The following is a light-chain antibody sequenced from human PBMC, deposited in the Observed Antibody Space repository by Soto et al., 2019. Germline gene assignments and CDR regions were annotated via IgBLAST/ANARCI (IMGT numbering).Light chain of an antibody. CDR1: SGHSSYA. CDR3: QTWGAGIRV. V-gene: IGLV4-69*01. J-gene: IGLJ3*02. CDR2: VTSEGGH. Sequence: QSVLTQSPSASASLGASVKLTCTLSSGHSSYAIAWHQQQPEKGPRHLMKVTSEGGHFKGDGIPDRFSGSSSGAERYLTISSLQSEDEADYYCQTWGAGIRVFGGGTKLTVL.